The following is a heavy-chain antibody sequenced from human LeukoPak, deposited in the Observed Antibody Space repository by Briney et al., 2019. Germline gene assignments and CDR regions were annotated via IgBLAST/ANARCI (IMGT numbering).Heavy chain of an antibody. Sequence: SETLSLTCAVYGGSFSGYYWSWIRQPPGKGLEWIGENNHSGSTNYNPSLKSRVTISVDTSKNQFSLKLSSVTAADTAVYYCARAPKYSSSWYRKYFDYWGQGTLVTVSS. V-gene: IGHV4-34*01. CDR3: ARAPKYSSSWYRKYFDY. CDR2: NNHSGST. D-gene: IGHD6-13*01. CDR1: GGSFSGYY. J-gene: IGHJ4*02.